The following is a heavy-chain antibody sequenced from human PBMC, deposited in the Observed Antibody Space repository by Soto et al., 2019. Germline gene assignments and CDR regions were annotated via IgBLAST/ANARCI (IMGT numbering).Heavy chain of an antibody. CDR1: GGSICSSSYY. J-gene: IGHJ6*02. V-gene: IGHV4-39*01. D-gene: IGHD3-22*01. CDR2: IYYSGST. CDR3: ARRLYYDSSGFEGGGMDV. Sequence: SETLSPTCPLSGGSICSSSYYWGRLRQPPGKGLEWIGSIYYSGSTYYNPSLKSRVTISVDTSKNQCALKLSSVTAADTAVYYCARRLYYDSSGFEGGGMDVWGQGTTVTVSS.